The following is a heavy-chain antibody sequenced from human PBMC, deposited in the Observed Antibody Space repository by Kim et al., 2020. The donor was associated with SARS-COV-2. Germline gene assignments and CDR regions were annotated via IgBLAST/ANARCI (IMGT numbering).Heavy chain of an antibody. CDR2: ISYDGSNK. Sequence: GGSLRLSCAASGFTFSSYAMHWVRQAPGKGLEWVAVISYDGSNKYYADSVKGRFTISRDNSKNTLYLQMNSLRAEDTAVYYCARGVSDDYYYYGMDVWGQGTTVTVSS. CDR3: ARGVSDDYYYYGMDV. CDR1: GFTFSSYA. J-gene: IGHJ6*02. D-gene: IGHD6-13*01. V-gene: IGHV3-30-3*01.